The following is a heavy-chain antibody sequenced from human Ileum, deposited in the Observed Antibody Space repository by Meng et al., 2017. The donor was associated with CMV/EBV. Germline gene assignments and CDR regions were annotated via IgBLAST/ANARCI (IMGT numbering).Heavy chain of an antibody. J-gene: IGHJ4*02. V-gene: IGHV4-34*01. CDR1: GSSFSDYD. Sequence: SETLSLTCAVSGSSFSDYDYNWIRQPPGKGLEWIGEVDHRGNTHYNPSLKSRVTISADPSARQFSLRLSSLTAADTGVYYCARVPPYYYDSSGHLFDSWGQGTLVTVSS. D-gene: IGHD3-22*01. CDR2: VDHRGNT. CDR3: ARVPPYYYDSSGHLFDS.